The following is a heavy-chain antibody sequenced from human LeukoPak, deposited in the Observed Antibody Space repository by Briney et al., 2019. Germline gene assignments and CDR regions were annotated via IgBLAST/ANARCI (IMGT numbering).Heavy chain of an antibody. J-gene: IGHJ3*02. D-gene: IGHD6-13*01. CDR3: ARDLAYGSSLRGAFDI. Sequence: PSETLSLTCTSSGDSISSSTYYWGWIRQPPGKGLEWIGSMCYSGNTNYNPSLKSRVTISVDTSKNQFSLKLSSVTAADTAVYYCARDLAYGSSLRGAFDIWGQGTMVIVSS. CDR2: MCYSGNT. V-gene: IGHV4-39*07. CDR1: GDSISSSTYY.